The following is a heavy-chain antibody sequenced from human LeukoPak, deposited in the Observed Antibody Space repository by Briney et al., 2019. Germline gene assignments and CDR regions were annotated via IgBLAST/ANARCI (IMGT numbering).Heavy chain of an antibody. V-gene: IGHV3-48*03. D-gene: IGHD2-2*01. CDR2: IRCSGSTI. CDR3: ARESYQLLCLDY. J-gene: IGHJ4*02. CDR1: GFTFSSYE. Sequence: GGSLRLSCAASGFTFSSYEMNRVRQAPGKGLEWVSYIRCSGSTIYYAESVNGRFTISRDNAKNSLYLQMNSLRAEDTAVYYCARESYQLLCLDYWGQGTLVTVSS.